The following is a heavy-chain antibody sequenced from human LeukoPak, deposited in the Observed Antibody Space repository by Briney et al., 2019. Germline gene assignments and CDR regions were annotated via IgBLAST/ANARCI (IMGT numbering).Heavy chain of an antibody. D-gene: IGHD4-17*01. Sequence: SETLSLTCTVSGGSINSHYWSWIRQPPGKRLEWLGYIYHNGRSDYNPSLKTRVTISIHTSKQHLSLRLTSVTAADTAMYYCARGGALYGDYIAVDGFDVWGQGTMVTVSS. CDR1: GGSINSHY. J-gene: IGHJ3*01. CDR2: IYHNGRS. V-gene: IGHV4-59*11. CDR3: ARGGALYGDYIAVDGFDV.